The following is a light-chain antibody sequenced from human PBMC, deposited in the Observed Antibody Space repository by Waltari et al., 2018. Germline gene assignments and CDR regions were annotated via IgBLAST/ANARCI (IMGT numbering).Light chain of an antibody. CDR3: QSYYNVPFT. J-gene: IGKJ4*01. V-gene: IGKV1-27*01. CDR2: AAS. CDR1: QGISSY. Sequence: DIQVTQSLTSLYDSVGDRVTITCWASQGISSYLAWYQQKPGTSPKLLIYAASTPQSGIPSRFSCDGSGTDFALTVNNLQPKDVSTYYCQSYYNVPFTFGGGTRVEI.